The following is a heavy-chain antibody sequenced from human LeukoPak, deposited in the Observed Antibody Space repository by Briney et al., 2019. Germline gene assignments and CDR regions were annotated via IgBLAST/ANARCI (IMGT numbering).Heavy chain of an antibody. CDR1: GFTFRSYW. D-gene: IGHD2-2*01. CDR2: IKQDGSEK. J-gene: IGHJ3*02. V-gene: IGHV3-7*03. CDR3: ATDIVVVPAAWDAFDI. Sequence: GGSLRLSCAASGFTFRSYWMSWVRQAPGKGLEWVAIIKQDGSEKYYVDSVKGRFTISRDNSKNTLYLQMNSLRAEDTAVYYCATDIVVVPAAWDAFDIWGQGTMVTVSS.